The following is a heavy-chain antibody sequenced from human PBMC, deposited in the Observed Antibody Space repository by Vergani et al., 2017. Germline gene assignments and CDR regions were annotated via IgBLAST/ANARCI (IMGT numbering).Heavy chain of an antibody. V-gene: IGHV4-4*02. D-gene: IGHD2-2*02. CDR3: ATIGYRRWGYYFDY. CDR1: GYSISSNNC. CDR2: ICHTEDT. Sequence: QVQLQESGPGLLKPSETLSLACLVSGYSISSNNCWTWVRQPPGKGLEWIGEICHTEDTKYSPSLKSRVTVSVDESRNLFSLRLNSVTAADTAVYYCATIGYRRWGYYFDYWGQGILVTVSS. J-gene: IGHJ4*02.